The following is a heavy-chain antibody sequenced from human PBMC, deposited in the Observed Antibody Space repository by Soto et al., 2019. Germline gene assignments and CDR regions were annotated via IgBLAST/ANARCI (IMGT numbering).Heavy chain of an antibody. Sequence: QVQLVQSGAEVKTPGASVKVSCRASGYTFTDYYMHWVRQAPGQGLEWMGWINPNSGAAHFPQKFQDCVTMTSDTSISTAYLDLTRLTSDDTAVYYCARGYCSSTCCDVPGWYFDLWGRGTLVTVSS. CDR2: INPNSGAA. CDR1: GYTFTDYY. D-gene: IGHD2-2*01. V-gene: IGHV1-2*04. J-gene: IGHJ2*01. CDR3: ARGYCSSTCCDVPGWYFDL.